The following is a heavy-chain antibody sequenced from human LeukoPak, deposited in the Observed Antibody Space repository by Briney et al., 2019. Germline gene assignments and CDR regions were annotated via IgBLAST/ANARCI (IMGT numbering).Heavy chain of an antibody. D-gene: IGHD6-19*01. Sequence: GGSLRLSCAASGFTFSSYAMSWVRQAPGKGLEWVSGISGGGGSTFYADSVKGRFTISRDNSKNTLYLQMNSLRAEDTAVYYCAKGIAVAGTNWFDPWGQGTLVTVSS. V-gene: IGHV3-23*01. CDR3: AKGIAVAGTNWFDP. CDR2: ISGGGGST. CDR1: GFTFSSYA. J-gene: IGHJ5*02.